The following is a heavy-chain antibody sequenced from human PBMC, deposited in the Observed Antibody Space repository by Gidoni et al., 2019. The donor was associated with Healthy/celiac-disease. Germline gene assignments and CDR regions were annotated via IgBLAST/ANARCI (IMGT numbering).Heavy chain of an antibody. CDR3: ARVPYSSGPPFDY. CDR2: INSDGSST. V-gene: IGHV3-74*01. CDR1: GFTFSSYW. Sequence: EVQLVESGGGLVQPGGYLRLSCAASGFTFSSYWMHWVRQAPGKGLVWVSRINSDGSSTSYADSVKGRFTISRDNAKNTLYLQMNSLRAEDTAVYYCARVPYSSGPPFDYWGQGTLVTVSS. J-gene: IGHJ4*02. D-gene: IGHD6-19*01.